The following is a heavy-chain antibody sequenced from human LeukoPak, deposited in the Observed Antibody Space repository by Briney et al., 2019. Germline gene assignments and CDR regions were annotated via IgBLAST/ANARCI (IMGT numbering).Heavy chain of an antibody. V-gene: IGHV3-11*04. D-gene: IGHD3-10*01. CDR2: ISSSGSTI. CDR1: EFTVSSNY. CDR3: ARARSQYYYGSGSSNY. J-gene: IGHJ4*02. Sequence: GGSLRLSCAASEFTVSSNYMHWIRQAPGKGLEWVSYISSSGSTIYYADSVKGRFTISRDNAKNSLYLQMNSLRAEDTAVYYCARARSQYYYGSGSSNYWGQGTLVTVSS.